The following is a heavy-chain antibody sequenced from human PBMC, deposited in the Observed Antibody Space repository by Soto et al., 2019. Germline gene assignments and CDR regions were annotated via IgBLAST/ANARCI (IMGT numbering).Heavy chain of an antibody. CDR1: GFTFSSYS. J-gene: IGHJ4*02. CDR2: ISSSSSTT. CDR3: AAPGGYSGYDTSY. D-gene: IGHD5-12*01. Sequence: PGGSLRLSCAASGFTFSSYSMNWVRQAPGKGLEWVSYISSSSSTTYYADSVKGRFTISRDNAKNSLYLQMNSLSAEDTAVYYCAAPGGYSGYDTSYWGQGTLVTVSS. V-gene: IGHV3-48*01.